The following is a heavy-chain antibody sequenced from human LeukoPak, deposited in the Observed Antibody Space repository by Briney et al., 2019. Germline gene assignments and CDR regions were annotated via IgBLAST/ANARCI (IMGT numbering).Heavy chain of an antibody. CDR3: VRPCSGGSCYPGTEYFQH. Sequence: GESLKISCKGSGYSFTSSWIGWVRQMPGKGLEWMEIIYPGDSDTRYSLSFQGQVTISDDKSISTAYLQWSSLKASDTAMYYCVRPCSGGSCYPGTEYFQHWGQGTLVTVSS. V-gene: IGHV5-51*01. CDR2: IYPGDSDT. D-gene: IGHD2-15*01. J-gene: IGHJ1*01. CDR1: GYSFTSSW.